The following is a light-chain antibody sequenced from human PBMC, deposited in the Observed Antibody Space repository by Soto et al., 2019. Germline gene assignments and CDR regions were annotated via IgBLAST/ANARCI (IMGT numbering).Light chain of an antibody. V-gene: IGKV3-20*01. CDR3: QQYGSSPYT. CDR2: GAS. Sequence: EIVLTQSPGTLSLSPGERATLSCRASQSVTSNYLAWFQQKPGQAPRLLIYGASSRATGIPDRFRGSGSGTDFTLTISRLEPEDFAMYYCQQYGSSPYTFGQGTKLEIK. J-gene: IGKJ2*01. CDR1: QSVTSNY.